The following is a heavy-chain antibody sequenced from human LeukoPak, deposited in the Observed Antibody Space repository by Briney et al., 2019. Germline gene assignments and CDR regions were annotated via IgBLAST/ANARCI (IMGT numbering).Heavy chain of an antibody. J-gene: IGHJ4*02. CDR3: ARVRQRLVLGGWFDY. V-gene: IGHV3-30-3*01. CDR2: VSYDGSNK. Sequence: GGSLRLSCAASGFTFKKYWMNWVRQAPGKGLEWVAVVSYDGSNKYYADSVKGRFTISRDNSKNTLYLQMNSLRAEDTAVYYCARVRQRLVLGGWFDYWGQGTLVTVSS. CDR1: GFTFKKYW. D-gene: IGHD6-13*01.